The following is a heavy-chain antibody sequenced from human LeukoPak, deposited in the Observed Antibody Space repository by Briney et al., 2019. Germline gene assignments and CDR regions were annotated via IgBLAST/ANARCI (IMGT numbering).Heavy chain of an antibody. CDR1: GYTFTGYY. CDR3: ARAAVGYGGNSLDAFDI. J-gene: IGHJ3*02. CDR2: INPNSGGT. V-gene: IGHV1-2*02. D-gene: IGHD4-23*01. Sequence: ASVKVSCKASGYTFTGYYMHWVRQAPGQGLEWMGWINPNSGGTNYAQKFQGRVTMTRDTSISTAYMELSWLRSDDTAVYYCARAAVGYGGNSLDAFDIWGQGTMVTVSS.